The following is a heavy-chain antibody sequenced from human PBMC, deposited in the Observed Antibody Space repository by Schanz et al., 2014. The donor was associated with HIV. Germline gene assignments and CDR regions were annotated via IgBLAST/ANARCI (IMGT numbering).Heavy chain of an antibody. Sequence: QVHLVQSGAEVKKPGASVKVSCKASGYSFNDYGVSWMRQAPGQGLEWMGWISGYNGNTNYAQKFQGRVTMTTDTSTSTAYMDLRSLRSDDTAVYYCAREKTTLNWFDPWGQGTLVTVSS. CDR2: ISGYNGNT. V-gene: IGHV1-18*01. CDR3: AREKTTLNWFDP. CDR1: GYSFNDYG. J-gene: IGHJ5*02.